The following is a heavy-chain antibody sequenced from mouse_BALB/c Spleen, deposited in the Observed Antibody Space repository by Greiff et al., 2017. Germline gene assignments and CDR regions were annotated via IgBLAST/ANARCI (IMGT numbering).Heavy chain of an antibody. CDR3: AREGYDNSFDY. V-gene: IGHV1-54*01. J-gene: IGHJ2*01. CDR2: INPGSGGT. Sequence: QVHVKQSGAEMVRPGTSVKVSCKASGYAFTNYLIEWVKQRPGQGLEWIGVINPGSGGTNYNEKFKGKATLTADKSSSTAYMQLSSLTSDDSAVYFCAREGYDNSFDYWGQGTTLTVSS. CDR1: GYAFTNYL. D-gene: IGHD2-3*01.